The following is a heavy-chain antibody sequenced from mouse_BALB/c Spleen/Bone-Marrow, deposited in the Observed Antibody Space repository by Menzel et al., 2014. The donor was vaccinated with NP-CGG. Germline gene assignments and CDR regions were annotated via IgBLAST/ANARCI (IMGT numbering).Heavy chain of an antibody. V-gene: IGHV4-1*02. J-gene: IGHJ1*01. CDR1: GFDFSRYW. CDR3: ARLNYYGSLFV. CDR2: INPDSSTI. D-gene: IGHD1-1*01. Sequence: EVKLVESGGGLVQPGGSLKLSCAASGFDFSRYWMSWVRQAPGKGLEWIGEINPDSSTINYTPSLKDKFIISRDNAKNTLYLQMSKVRSEDTALYYCARLNYYGSLFVWGAETAVTVSS.